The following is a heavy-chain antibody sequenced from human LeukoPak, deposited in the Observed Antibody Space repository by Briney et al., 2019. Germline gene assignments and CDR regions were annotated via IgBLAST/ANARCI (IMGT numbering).Heavy chain of an antibody. J-gene: IGHJ4*02. CDR3: ARLGIAVAGDFDY. D-gene: IGHD6-19*01. CDR2: IYYSGTT. V-gene: IGHV4-39*01. CDR1: GGSISSSSYY. Sequence: SEPLSLTCTVSGGSISSSSYYWGWIRQPPGKGLEWIGSIYYSGTTYYNPSLKSRVTISVDTSKNQFSLKLSSVTAADTAVYYCARLGIAVAGDFDYWGQGTLVTVSS.